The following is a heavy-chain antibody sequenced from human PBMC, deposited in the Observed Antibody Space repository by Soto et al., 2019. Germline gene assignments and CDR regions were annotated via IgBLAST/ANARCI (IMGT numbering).Heavy chain of an antibody. J-gene: IGHJ6*02. CDR2: ISSSGGTI. Sequence: QVQLVEAGGGLVKPGGSLTLSCAASGFTFSDYYMSWIRQAPGKGLEGVSYISSSGGTIYYADSVEGRLTISRDNDKNSQYLQMNRLRAEDTAVYYCARKMAKKSVRDVWGQGTTVIVSS. CDR1: GFTFSDYY. V-gene: IGHV3-11*01. CDR3: ARKMAKKSVRDV. D-gene: IGHD5-12*01.